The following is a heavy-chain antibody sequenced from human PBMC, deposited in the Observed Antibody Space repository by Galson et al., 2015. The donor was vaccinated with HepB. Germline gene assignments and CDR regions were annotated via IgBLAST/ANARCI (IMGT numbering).Heavy chain of an antibody. CDR1: GFTFSDYY. Sequence: SLRLSCAASGFTFSDYYMSWIRQAPGKGLEWVSYISSSSSYTNYADSVKGRFTISRDNAKNSLYLQMNSLRAEDTAVYYCARERGIAAAGKGWYFDLWGRGTLVTVSS. CDR3: ARERGIAAAGKGWYFDL. V-gene: IGHV3-11*06. CDR2: ISSSSSYT. D-gene: IGHD6-13*01. J-gene: IGHJ2*01.